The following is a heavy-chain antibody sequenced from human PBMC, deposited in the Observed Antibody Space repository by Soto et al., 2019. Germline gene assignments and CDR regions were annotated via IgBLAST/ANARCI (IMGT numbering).Heavy chain of an antibody. D-gene: IGHD2-2*01. CDR2: ISAYNGNT. Sequence: QVQLVQSGAEVKKPGASVKVSCKASGYTFTSYGISWVRQAPGQGLEWMGWISAYNGNTNYAQKLQGRVTMTTDTHTSTAYMELRSLRSDDTDVYYCARDQEYQLLSSSCWFDPWGQGTLVTVS. V-gene: IGHV1-18*01. CDR3: ARDQEYQLLSSSCWFDP. CDR1: GYTFTSYG. J-gene: IGHJ5*02.